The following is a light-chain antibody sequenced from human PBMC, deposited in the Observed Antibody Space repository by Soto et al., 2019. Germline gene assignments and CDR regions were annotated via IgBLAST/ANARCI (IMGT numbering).Light chain of an antibody. CDR3: QQYVTSSPRT. Sequence: DIVLTQSPGTLSLSPGERAALSCGASQSLSNNFLAWYQQKPGQAPRLLMYGISRRATGIPDRFSGSGSGTDFTLTITRLEPEDFAVYYCQQYVTSSPRTFGQGTK. CDR1: QSLSNNF. CDR2: GIS. J-gene: IGKJ1*01. V-gene: IGKV3-20*01.